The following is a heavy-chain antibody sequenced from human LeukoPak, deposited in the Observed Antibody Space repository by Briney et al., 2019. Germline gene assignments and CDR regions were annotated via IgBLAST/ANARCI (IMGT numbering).Heavy chain of an antibody. CDR1: GGSISNSGYY. Sequence: SETLSLTCTVSGGSISNSGYYWSWIRQPAGKGLEWIGRIYTNEITNYNPSLNSRVIISIDTSKNQFSLKLTSVTAADTAVYYCARGAVAQYDYWGQGTLVTVSS. J-gene: IGHJ4*02. CDR3: ARGAVAQYDY. V-gene: IGHV4-61*02. D-gene: IGHD6-19*01. CDR2: IYTNEIT.